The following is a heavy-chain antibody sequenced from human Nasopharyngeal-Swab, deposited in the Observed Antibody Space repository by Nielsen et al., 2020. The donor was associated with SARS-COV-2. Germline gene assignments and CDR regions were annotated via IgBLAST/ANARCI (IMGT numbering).Heavy chain of an antibody. J-gene: IGHJ4*02. CDR2: ISAYNGNT. Sequence: ASVKVSCKASGYTFTSYAMHWVRQAPGQGLEWMGWISAYNGNTNYAQKLQGRVTMTTDTSTSTAYMELRSLRSDDTAVYYCARDIDIVVVPAAIGGDYWGQGTLVTVSS. V-gene: IGHV1-18*01. CDR3: ARDIDIVVVPAAIGGDY. CDR1: GYTFTSYA. D-gene: IGHD2-2*01.